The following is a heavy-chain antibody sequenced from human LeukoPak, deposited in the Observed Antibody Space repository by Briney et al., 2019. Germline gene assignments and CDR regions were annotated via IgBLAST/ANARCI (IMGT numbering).Heavy chain of an antibody. CDR1: GFTFSSYA. V-gene: IGHV3-23*01. D-gene: IGHD6-13*01. CDR2: ISNSGGST. CDR3: AKRGAAAGAQHFDY. Sequence: PGGSLRLSCAASGFTFSSYAMTWVRQAPGKGLEWVSGISNSGGSTYYVDSVKGRFTISRDNSKNTLYLQMNSLRAEDTAVYYCAKRGAAAGAQHFDYWGQGTLVTVSS. J-gene: IGHJ4*02.